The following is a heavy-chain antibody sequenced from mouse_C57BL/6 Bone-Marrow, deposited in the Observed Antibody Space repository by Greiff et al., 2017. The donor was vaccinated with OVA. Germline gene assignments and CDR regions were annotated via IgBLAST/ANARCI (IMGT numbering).Heavy chain of an antibody. CDR2: ISSGGSYT. CDR1: GFTFSSYG. CDR3: ARRGPYAMDY. V-gene: IGHV5-6*02. J-gene: IGHJ4*01. Sequence: EVNVVESGGDLVKPGGSLKLSCAASGFTFSSYGMSWVRQTPDKRLEWVATISSGGSYTYYPDSVKGRFTISRDNAKNTLYLQMSSLKSEDTAMYDCARRGPYAMDYWGQGTAVTVSS.